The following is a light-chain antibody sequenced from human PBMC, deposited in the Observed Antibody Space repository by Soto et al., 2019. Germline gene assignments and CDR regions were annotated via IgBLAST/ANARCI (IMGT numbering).Light chain of an antibody. V-gene: IGKV3-11*01. CDR1: QRISIY. J-gene: IGKJ2*01. CDR2: DAS. CDR3: QHRYS. Sequence: EVVLTQSPATLSLSPGERATLSCRASQRISIYLAWDQQKPGQAPRLLIYDASNRATGIPARFSGSGSGTDFSLTISSLEPEDFAVYYYQHRYSFGRGTKLDI.